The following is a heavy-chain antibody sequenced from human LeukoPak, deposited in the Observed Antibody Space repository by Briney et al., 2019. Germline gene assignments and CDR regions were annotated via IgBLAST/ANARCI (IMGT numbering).Heavy chain of an antibody. J-gene: IGHJ4*02. Sequence: GGSLRLSCAASGFSFGSYSMNWLRQAPGKGLEWVSSISSTSRSSYIFYAESVEGRFTISRDNTKNSLFLQMNSLIAEDTAVYYCARGYIDNLGYSPRSAFDKWGQGTLVTVSS. D-gene: IGHD3-22*01. V-gene: IGHV3-21*01. CDR3: ARGYIDNLGYSPRSAFDK. CDR2: ISSTSRSSYI. CDR1: GFSFGSYS.